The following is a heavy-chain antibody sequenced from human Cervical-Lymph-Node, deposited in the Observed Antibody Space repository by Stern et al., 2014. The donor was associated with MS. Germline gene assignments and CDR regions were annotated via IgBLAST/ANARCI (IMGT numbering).Heavy chain of an antibody. J-gene: IGHJ4*02. CDR2: IYPGDSDT. CDR3: ARDYGDYAFDY. Sequence: EVQLVESGAEVKKPGESLKISCKGSGYSFTANWIAWVRQMPGKGLEWMGIIYPGDSDTSYSPSFQGQVTISADKSISTAYLQWSSLKAADTAMYYCARDYGDYAFDYWGQGTLVTVSS. D-gene: IGHD4-17*01. CDR1: GYSFTANW. V-gene: IGHV5-51*01.